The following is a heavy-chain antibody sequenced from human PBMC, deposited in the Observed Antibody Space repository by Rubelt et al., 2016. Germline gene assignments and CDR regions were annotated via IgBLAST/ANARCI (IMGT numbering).Heavy chain of an antibody. Sequence: PGRSLRLSCAASGFTLSSYAMHWVRQAPGKGLEWVAVVSYDGSNKYYADSVKGRFTISRDNSKNTLYLQMNSLRAEDTAVYYCVKDRWVDYWGQGILVTVSS. CDR3: VKDRWVDY. CDR2: VSYDGSNK. V-gene: IGHV3-30*14. D-gene: IGHD4-23*01. J-gene: IGHJ4*02. CDR1: GFTLSSYA.